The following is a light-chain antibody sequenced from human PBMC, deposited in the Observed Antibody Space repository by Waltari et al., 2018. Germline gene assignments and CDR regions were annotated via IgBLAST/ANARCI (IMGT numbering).Light chain of an antibody. J-gene: IGKJ4*01. Sequence: EIVLTQSPVTLSLSPGERATLSCRASQSVRSDFLAWYQQKPGQAPRLLIYGVSTRATGVPARFSGSGSGTEFTLSISSLQSEDFAVDFCQQYSNWPLTFGGGTKVQIK. CDR3: QQYSNWPLT. V-gene: IGKV3-15*01. CDR2: GVS. CDR1: QSVRSD.